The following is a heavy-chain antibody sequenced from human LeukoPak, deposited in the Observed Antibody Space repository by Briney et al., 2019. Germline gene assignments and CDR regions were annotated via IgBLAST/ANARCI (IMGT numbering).Heavy chain of an antibody. J-gene: IGHJ4*02. V-gene: IGHV4-39*06. Sequence: SETLSLTCTVSGGSITSDNYYWGWMRQTPGKGLDWIGSIYDSASTNYNPSLKSRVTISLDTSKNQVTLRLTAVTAADTAVYYCARCRDGGRGEAADYWGQGTLVTVSS. CDR3: ARCRDGGRGEAADY. CDR2: IYDSAST. D-gene: IGHD4-23*01. CDR1: GGSITSDNYY.